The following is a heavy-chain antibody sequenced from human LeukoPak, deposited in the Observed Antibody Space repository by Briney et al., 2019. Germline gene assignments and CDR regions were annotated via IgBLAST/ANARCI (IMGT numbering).Heavy chain of an antibody. CDR3: ARDMLRRGYSYGLDY. CDR1: GYTFTSYY. CDR2: INPSGGST. V-gene: IGHV1-46*01. Sequence: ASVKVSCKASGYTFTSYYMHWVRQAPGQGLEWMGIINPSGGSTNYAQKFQGRVTMTRDTSTSTAYMELRSLRSDDTAVYYCARDMLRRGYSYGLDYWGQGTLVTVSS. D-gene: IGHD5-18*01. J-gene: IGHJ4*02.